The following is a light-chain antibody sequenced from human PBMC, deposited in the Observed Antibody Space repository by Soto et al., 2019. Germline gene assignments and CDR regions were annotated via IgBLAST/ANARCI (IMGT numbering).Light chain of an antibody. V-gene: IGKV1-39*01. CDR3: QESYSTS. CDR2: AAS. CDR1: QSINNY. Sequence: DIQMTQSPSSLSASVGDRVTITCRASQSINNYLSWYQQKSGKAPDRLIFAASTLASGVPSRFSGSGSGTNFTLTISSLQPEDIATYYCQESYSTSFGQGTKVDIK. J-gene: IGKJ1*01.